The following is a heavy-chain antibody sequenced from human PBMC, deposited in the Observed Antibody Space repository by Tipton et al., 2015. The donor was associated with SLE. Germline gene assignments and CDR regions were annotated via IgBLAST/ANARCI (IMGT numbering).Heavy chain of an antibody. Sequence: SLRLSCAASGFTFSSYGMHWVRQAPGKGLEWVAVIWYDGSNKYYADSVKGRLTISRDNSKNTLYLQMNSLRVEDTAVYYCAKELLPLYGMDVWGQGTTVTVSS. V-gene: IGHV3-30*18. CDR2: IWYDGSNK. CDR1: GFTFSSYG. CDR3: AKELLPLYGMDV. D-gene: IGHD3-22*01. J-gene: IGHJ6*02.